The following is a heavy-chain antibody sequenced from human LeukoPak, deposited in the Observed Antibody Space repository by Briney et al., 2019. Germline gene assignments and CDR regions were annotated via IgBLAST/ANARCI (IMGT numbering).Heavy chain of an antibody. V-gene: IGHV6-1*01. Sequence: NASETLSLTCAISGDSVSSNSAAWNWIRQSPSRGLEWLGRTYYRSKWYNDYAVSVKSRITINPDTSKNQFSLQLNSVTPEDTAVYYCARDSSSWYGPPNWFDPWGQGTLVTVSS. CDR1: GDSVSSNSAA. CDR3: ARDSSSWYGPPNWFDP. CDR2: TYYRSKWYN. J-gene: IGHJ5*02. D-gene: IGHD6-13*01.